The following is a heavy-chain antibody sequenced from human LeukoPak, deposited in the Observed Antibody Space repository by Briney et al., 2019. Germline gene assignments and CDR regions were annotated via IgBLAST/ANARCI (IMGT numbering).Heavy chain of an antibody. Sequence: PGGSLRLSCAASGFTFSSYGMHWVRQAPGKGLEWVAVISYDGSNKYYADSVKGRFTISRDNSKNTLYLQMNSLRAEDTAVYYCAKDRELNRDTAMVYAVGFDYWGQGTLVTVSS. V-gene: IGHV3-30*18. J-gene: IGHJ4*02. CDR3: AKDRELNRDTAMVYAVGFDY. CDR2: ISYDGSNK. D-gene: IGHD5-18*01. CDR1: GFTFSSYG.